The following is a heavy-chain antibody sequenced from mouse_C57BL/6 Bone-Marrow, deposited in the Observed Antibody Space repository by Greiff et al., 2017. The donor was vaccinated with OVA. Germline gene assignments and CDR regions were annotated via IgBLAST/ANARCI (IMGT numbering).Heavy chain of an antibody. CDR2: IYPGSGST. CDR3: ARKDIYYDYDFDY. V-gene: IGHV1-55*01. J-gene: IGHJ2*01. D-gene: IGHD2-4*01. CDR1: GYTFTSYW. Sequence: QVQLKQPGAELVKPGASVKMSCKASGYTFTSYWITWVKQRPGQGLEWIGDIYPGSGSTNYNEKFKSKATLTVDTSSSTAYMQLSSLTSEDSAVYYCARKDIYYDYDFDYWGQGTTLTVSS.